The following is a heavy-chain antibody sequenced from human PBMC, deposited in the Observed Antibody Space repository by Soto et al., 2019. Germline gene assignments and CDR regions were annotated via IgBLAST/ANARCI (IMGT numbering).Heavy chain of an antibody. J-gene: IGHJ5*02. CDR1: GGSISSGGYY. Sequence: SETLSLTCTVSGGSISSGGYYWSWIRQHPGKGLEWIGYIYYSGSTYYNPSLKSRVTISVDTSKNQFSLKLSSVTAADTAVYYCARVGGINWFDPWGREPWSPSPQ. V-gene: IGHV4-31*02. CDR3: ARVGGINWFDP. D-gene: IGHD3-16*01. CDR2: IYYSGST.